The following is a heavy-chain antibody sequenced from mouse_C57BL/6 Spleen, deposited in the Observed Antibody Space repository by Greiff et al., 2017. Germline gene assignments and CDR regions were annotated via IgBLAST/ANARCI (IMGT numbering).Heavy chain of an antibody. V-gene: IGHV1-75*01. CDR2: IFPGSGST. J-gene: IGHJ2*01. Sequence: QVHVKQSGPELVKPGASVKISCKASGYTFTDYYINWVKQRPGQGLEWIGWIFPGSGSTYYNEKFKGKATLTVDKSSSTAYMLLSSLTSEDSAVFFCARYYYGSSDYFDYWGQGTTLTVSS. D-gene: IGHD1-1*01. CDR3: ARYYYGSSDYFDY. CDR1: GYTFTDYY.